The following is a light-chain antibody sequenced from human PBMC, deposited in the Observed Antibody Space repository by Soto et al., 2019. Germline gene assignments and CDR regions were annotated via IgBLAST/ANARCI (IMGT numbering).Light chain of an antibody. CDR3: QSYGSDFVV. CDR1: SGSIANNY. V-gene: IGLV6-57*04. Sequence: NFMLTQPHSVSESPGKTLSISCTRSSGSIANNYVQWYQQRPGSAPTTVIYENNQRLSGVPDRFSGSTDGSSNSASLTISGLQTEDESDYYSQSYGSDFVVFGGGTKLTVL. CDR2: ENN. J-gene: IGLJ2*01.